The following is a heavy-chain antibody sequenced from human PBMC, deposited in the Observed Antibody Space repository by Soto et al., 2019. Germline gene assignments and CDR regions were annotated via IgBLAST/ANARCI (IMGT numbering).Heavy chain of an antibody. CDR1: GGSISSGDYY. CDR3: ASYDILTGSNWFDP. J-gene: IGHJ5*02. Sequence: QVQLQESGAGLVKPSQTLSLTCTVSGGSISSGDYYWSWIRQPPGKGLEWIGYIYHSGSTYYNPSLKSRVIISVDTSKNQFSLKLNSVTAADTAVYYCASYDILTGSNWFDPWGQGTLVTVSS. V-gene: IGHV4-30-4*01. CDR2: IYHSGST. D-gene: IGHD3-9*01.